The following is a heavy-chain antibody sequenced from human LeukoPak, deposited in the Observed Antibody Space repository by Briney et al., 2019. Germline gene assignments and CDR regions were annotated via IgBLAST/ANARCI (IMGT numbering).Heavy chain of an antibody. D-gene: IGHD6-6*01. CDR1: GSTFSDYY. CDR2: ISSSSSYT. Sequence: GGSLRPSCAASGSTFSDYYMSWIRQAPGKGLEWVSYISSSSSYTNYADSVKGRFTISRDNAKNSLYLQMNSLRAEDTAVYYCARRTSAARNFDYWGQGTLVTVSS. J-gene: IGHJ4*02. CDR3: ARRTSAARNFDY. V-gene: IGHV3-11*03.